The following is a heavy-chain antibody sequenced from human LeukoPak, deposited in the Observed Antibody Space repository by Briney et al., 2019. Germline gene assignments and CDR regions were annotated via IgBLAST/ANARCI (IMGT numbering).Heavy chain of an antibody. CDR2: IYYSGST. D-gene: IGHD2-2*01. CDR3: ARLVPAASFFDY. V-gene: IGHV4-59*01. CDR1: GGSISSYY. Sequence: SETLSLTCTVSGGSISSYYWSWIRQPPGKGLEWIGYIYYSGSTNYNPSLKSRVTISVDTSKNQFSLKLSSVTAADTAVYYCARLVPAASFFDYWGQGTLVTVSS. J-gene: IGHJ4*02.